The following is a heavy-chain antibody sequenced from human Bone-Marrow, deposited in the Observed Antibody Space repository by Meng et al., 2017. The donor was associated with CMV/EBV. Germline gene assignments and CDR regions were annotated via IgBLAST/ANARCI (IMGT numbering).Heavy chain of an antibody. J-gene: IGHJ6*02. CDR1: GGTFSSYA. CDR2: IIPILGIA. Sequence: SVKVSCKASGGTFSSYAISWVRQAPGQGLEWMGGIIPILGIANYAQNFQGRVTITADKSTSTAYMELSSLRSEDTAVYYCARSPVEMATITEYYYYGMDVWGQGTTVTVSS. D-gene: IGHD5-24*01. CDR3: ARSPVEMATITEYYYYGMDV. V-gene: IGHV1-69*10.